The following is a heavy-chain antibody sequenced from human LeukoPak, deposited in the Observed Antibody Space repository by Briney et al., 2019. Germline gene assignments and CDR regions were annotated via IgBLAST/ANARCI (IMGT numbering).Heavy chain of an antibody. CDR1: GFTFSLYA. Sequence: GGSLRLSCAASGFTFSLYAMHWVRQAPGRGLEWVSFISYDGSNKYYAESVKGRFTISRDDSKNTLYLQMNALRADDTGAYFCARGSPPDYWGQGILVTVSS. V-gene: IGHV3-30-3*01. CDR2: ISYDGSNK. CDR3: ARGSPPDY. J-gene: IGHJ4*02.